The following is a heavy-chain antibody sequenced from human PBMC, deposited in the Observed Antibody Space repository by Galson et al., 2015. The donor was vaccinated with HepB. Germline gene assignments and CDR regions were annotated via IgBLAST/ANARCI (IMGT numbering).Heavy chain of an antibody. CDR2: IIPIFGTA. V-gene: IGHV1-69*01. J-gene: IGHJ3*01. D-gene: IGHD4-23*01. Sequence: IIPIFGTASYARKFQDRVIITADESTNTAYMEVSRLTSDDTAVFYCARDAYGGDSFVFDVWGHGTLVTVSS. CDR3: ARDAYGGDSFVFDV.